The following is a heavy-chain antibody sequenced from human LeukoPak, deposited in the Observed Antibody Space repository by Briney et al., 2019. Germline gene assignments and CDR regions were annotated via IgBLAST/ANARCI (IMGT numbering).Heavy chain of an antibody. V-gene: IGHV4-39*01. CDR1: GGSISSSSYY. CDR3: ARRLYCSSTSCYGWFDP. Sequence: SETLSLTCTVSGGSISSSSYYWGWIRQPPGKGLEWIGGIYYSGNTYYNPSLRSRVTISVDTSKNQFSLKLSSVTAADTAVYYCARRLYCSSTSCYGWFDPWGQGTLVTVSS. CDR2: IYYSGNT. D-gene: IGHD2-2*01. J-gene: IGHJ5*02.